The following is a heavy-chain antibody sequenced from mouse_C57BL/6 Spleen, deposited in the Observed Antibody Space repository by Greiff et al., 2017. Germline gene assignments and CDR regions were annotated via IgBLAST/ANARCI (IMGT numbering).Heavy chain of an antibody. CDR1: GFNIKDDY. J-gene: IGHJ4*01. Sequence: EVKLQESGAALVRPGASVKLSCTASGFNIKDDYMHWVKQRPEQGLEWIGWIDPENGDTEYASQFQGKATITADTSSNTAYLQLSSLTSEDTAVYYCTTLGFGYGSSYDYAMDYWGQGTSVTVSS. V-gene: IGHV14-4*01. D-gene: IGHD1-1*01. CDR2: IDPENGDT. CDR3: TTLGFGYGSSYDYAMDY.